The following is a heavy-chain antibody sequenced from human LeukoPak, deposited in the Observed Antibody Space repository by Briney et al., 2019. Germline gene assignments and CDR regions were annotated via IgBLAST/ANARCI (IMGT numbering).Heavy chain of an antibody. CDR2: VSRFGGTT. CDR1: GFTFDSYA. Sequence: PGGSLRLSCAASGFTFDSYAMSWVRQAPGKGLEWVSAVSRFGGTTYYADSAKGRFTISRDNAKNTMYLQMSSLRAEDTAVYYCGRGGLTGQMAAFDYWGQGALVTVST. CDR3: GRGGLTGQMAAFDY. V-gene: IGHV3-23*01. J-gene: IGHJ4*02. D-gene: IGHD3-9*01.